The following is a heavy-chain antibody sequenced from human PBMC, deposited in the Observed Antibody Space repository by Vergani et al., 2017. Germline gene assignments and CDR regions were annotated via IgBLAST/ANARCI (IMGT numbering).Heavy chain of an antibody. CDR1: GGSISSYY. CDR2: IYTSGST. J-gene: IGHJ4*02. Sequence: QVQLQESGPGLVKPSETLSLTCTVSGGSISSYYWSWIRQPAGKGLEWIGRIYTSGSTNYNPSLNSRVTISVDTSKNQFSRKLSSVTAADTAVYYCARGPYYDFWSGYLDYWGQGTLVTVSS. V-gene: IGHV4-4*07. D-gene: IGHD3-3*01. CDR3: ARGPYYDFWSGYLDY.